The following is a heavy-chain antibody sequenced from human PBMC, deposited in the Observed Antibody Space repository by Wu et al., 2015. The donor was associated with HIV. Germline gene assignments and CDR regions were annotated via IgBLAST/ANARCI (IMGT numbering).Heavy chain of an antibody. CDR3: ARIRWGLGYYYYRMDV. J-gene: IGHJ6*02. Sequence: QVQLVQSGAEVAKPGASVRVSCKASGYTLSTYDLNWVRHATGQGLEWIGRMNPTSGNRAYSQKFLGRVPMTTNNSINTAYLELSGLTSDDTAVFYCARIRWGLGYYYYRMDVWGQGTTVTVSS. CDR1: GYTLSTYD. D-gene: IGHD4-23*01. V-gene: IGHV1-8*01. CDR2: MNPTSGNR.